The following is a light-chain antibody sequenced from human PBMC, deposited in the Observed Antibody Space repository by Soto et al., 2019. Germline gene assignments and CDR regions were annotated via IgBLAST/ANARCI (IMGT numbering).Light chain of an antibody. J-gene: IGKJ2*01. Sequence: DIQMTQSPSTLSASVGGRVTISCRASQSIVNLLAWYQQKPGKAPNLLIYKASSLHGGVPSRFSGSGSGTEFTLTISSLQPDDFATYYCQQYHSYPYTFGRGTKLEIK. CDR2: KAS. V-gene: IGKV1-5*03. CDR1: QSIVNL. CDR3: QQYHSYPYT.